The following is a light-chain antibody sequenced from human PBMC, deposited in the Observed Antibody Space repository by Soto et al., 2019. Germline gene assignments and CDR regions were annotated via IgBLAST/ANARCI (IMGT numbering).Light chain of an antibody. J-gene: IGKJ4*01. CDR3: PQSYKTPLT. V-gene: IGKV1-39*01. CDR1: QSISSY. CDR2: AAS. Sequence: EIQMTQSPSSLSASVGDRVTITCRAGQSISSYLNWYRQKPGKAPKLLISAASRLQSGVPSRFSGSGSGTDSNLTTSSLQPEDCVTYYCPQSYKTPLTVGGGTKPDIK.